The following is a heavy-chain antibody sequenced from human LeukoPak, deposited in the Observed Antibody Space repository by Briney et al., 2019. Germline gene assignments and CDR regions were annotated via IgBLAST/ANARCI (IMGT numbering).Heavy chain of an antibody. CDR1: GFTFSSYA. J-gene: IGHJ4*02. CDR3: ARSAVAEFRFDY. CDR2: ISSNGGST. D-gene: IGHD6-19*01. V-gene: IGHV3-64*01. Sequence: PGGSLRLSCAASGFTFSSYAMHWVRQAPGKGLEYVSAISSNGGSTYYANSVKGRFTISRDNSKNTLYLQMGSLRAEDMAVYYCARSAVAEFRFDYWGQGTLVTASS.